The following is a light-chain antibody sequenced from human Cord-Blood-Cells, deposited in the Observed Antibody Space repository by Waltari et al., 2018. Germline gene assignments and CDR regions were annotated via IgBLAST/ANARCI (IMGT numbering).Light chain of an antibody. Sequence: EIVLTQSPATLSLSPRGRATLSCRASQSVSSYLTWYQQKPGQAPRLLIYDASTRATGIPARFSGSGSGTDFTLTISSLEPEDFAVYYCQQRSNWPPSTFGQGTRLEIK. J-gene: IGKJ5*01. V-gene: IGKV3-11*01. CDR2: DAS. CDR1: QSVSSY. CDR3: QQRSNWPPST.